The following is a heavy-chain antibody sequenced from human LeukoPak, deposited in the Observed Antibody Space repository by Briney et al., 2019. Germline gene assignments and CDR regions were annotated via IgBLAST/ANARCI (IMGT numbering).Heavy chain of an antibody. Sequence: GGSLRLSCAASGFTFSSYGMHWVRQAPGKGLEWVAVILSDGSKEFYTDSVKGRFTISRDNAKNSLYLQMNSLRAENTAVYYCARERYNWNSPTTWYYMDVWGKGTTVTVSS. J-gene: IGHJ6*03. CDR3: ARERYNWNSPTTWYYMDV. V-gene: IGHV3-33*01. D-gene: IGHD1-7*01. CDR2: ILSDGSKE. CDR1: GFTFSSYG.